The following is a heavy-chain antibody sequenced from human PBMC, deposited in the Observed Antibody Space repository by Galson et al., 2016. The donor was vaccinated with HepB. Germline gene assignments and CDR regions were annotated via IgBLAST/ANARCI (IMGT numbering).Heavy chain of an antibody. Sequence: SLRLSCAASGFTFSDYYMSWIRQTPEKGLEWLSYISNTGTTILYADSGKGRFTISRDNGKNSLYLQMDSLRAEDTAIYYCARDPGAYWGQGIQVTVSS. CDR1: GFTFSDYY. V-gene: IGHV3-11*01. J-gene: IGHJ4*02. CDR2: ISNTGTTI. CDR3: ARDPGAY.